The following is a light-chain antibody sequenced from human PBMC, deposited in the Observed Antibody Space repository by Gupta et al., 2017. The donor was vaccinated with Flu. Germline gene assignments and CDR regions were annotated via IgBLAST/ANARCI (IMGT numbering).Light chain of an antibody. V-gene: IGLV1-47*01. CDR1: SSNIGSNY. CDR2: KSN. CDR3: ATWYDSRSGVV. Sequence: VTISCTGSSSNIGSNYVDWYQQHPRATPKLLIYKSNKRRSAGPDRFSGSNYGTSAALAISGLLDAEEADYYCATWYDSRSGVVFGGGTKLTVL. J-gene: IGLJ2*01.